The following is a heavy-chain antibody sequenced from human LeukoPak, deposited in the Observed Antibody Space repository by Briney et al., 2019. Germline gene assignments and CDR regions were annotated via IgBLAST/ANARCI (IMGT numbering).Heavy chain of an antibody. V-gene: IGHV3-7*03. D-gene: IGHD1-26*01. Sequence: GGSLRLSCAASGFTFSSYWMSWVGQAPGKGLEGVADIKQDGSEKYYVDSVKGRFTISRDNAKNSLYLQMNSLRVEDTAFYYCAKAASSRYSGSYHYYFDSWGQRALVTVSS. CDR2: IKQDGSEK. CDR1: GFTFSSYW. J-gene: IGHJ4*02. CDR3: AKAASSRYSGSYHYYFDS.